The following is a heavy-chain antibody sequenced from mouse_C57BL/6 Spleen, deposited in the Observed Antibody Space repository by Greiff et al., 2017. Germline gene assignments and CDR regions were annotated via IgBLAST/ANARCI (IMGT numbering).Heavy chain of an antibody. CDR3: ARGRSPYYFDY. J-gene: IGHJ2*01. Sequence: QVQLQQPGAELVRPGSSVKLSCKASGYTFTSYWMHWVKQRPIQGLEWIGNIDPSDSETHYNQKFKDKATLTVDKSSSTAYMQLSSLTSEDSAVDYCARGRSPYYFDYWGQGTTRTVSS. CDR2: IDPSDSET. V-gene: IGHV1-52*01. CDR1: GYTFTSYW.